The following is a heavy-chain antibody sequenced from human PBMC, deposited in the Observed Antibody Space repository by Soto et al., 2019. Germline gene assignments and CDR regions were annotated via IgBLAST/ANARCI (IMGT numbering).Heavy chain of an antibody. V-gene: IGHV3-64*01. J-gene: IGHJ4*02. Sequence: EVQLVESGGGLVQPGGSLRLSCAASGFTFSSYAMHWVRQAPGKGLEYVSAINSNGGSTYYANSVKGRFTISRDNSKNTLSLQMGSLTAEAMAVYYCSRCLAYFDYWGQGTLVTVSS. CDR1: GFTFSSYA. CDR2: INSNGGST. CDR3: SRCLAYFDY.